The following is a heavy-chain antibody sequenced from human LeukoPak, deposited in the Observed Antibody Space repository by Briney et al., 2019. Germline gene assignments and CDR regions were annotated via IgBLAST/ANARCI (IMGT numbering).Heavy chain of an antibody. D-gene: IGHD3-10*01. CDR2: IWYDGSNK. Sequence: PGRSLRLSCAASGFTFSSYGMHWVRQAPGKGLEWVAVIWYDGSNKYYADSVKGRFTISRDNSKNTLYLQMNSLRAEDTAVYYCARDSINYYGSGSYQRYYYYYGLDVWGQGATVTVSS. CDR1: GFTFSSYG. CDR3: ARDSINYYGSGSYQRYYYYYGLDV. V-gene: IGHV3-33*01. J-gene: IGHJ6*02.